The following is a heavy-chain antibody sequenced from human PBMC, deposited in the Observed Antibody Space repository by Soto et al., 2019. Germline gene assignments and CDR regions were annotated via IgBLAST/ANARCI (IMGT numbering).Heavy chain of an antibody. V-gene: IGHV3-7*01. Sequence: EVQLVESGGGLVQPGGSLRLSCAASGFTFSSYWMSWVRQAPGEGLEWVANIKQDGSEKYYVDSVKGRFTISRDNAKNSLYLQMNSLRAEDTAVYYCAREYCSGGSCYSDYWGQGTLVTVSS. D-gene: IGHD2-15*01. CDR2: IKQDGSEK. J-gene: IGHJ4*02. CDR1: GFTFSSYW. CDR3: AREYCSGGSCYSDY.